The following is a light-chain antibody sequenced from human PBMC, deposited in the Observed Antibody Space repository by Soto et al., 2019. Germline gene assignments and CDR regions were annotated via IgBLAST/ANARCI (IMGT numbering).Light chain of an antibody. CDR2: AAS. J-gene: IGKJ1*01. CDR3: QQYNSYSGT. V-gene: IGKV1-5*01. CDR1: QSISSW. Sequence: DIQMTQSPSTLSASVGDRVTITCRASQSISSWLAWYQQEPGKAPKLLIYAASTLQSGVPSRFSGSGSGTEFTLTISSLQPDDFATYYCQQYNSYSGTFGQGTKVDIK.